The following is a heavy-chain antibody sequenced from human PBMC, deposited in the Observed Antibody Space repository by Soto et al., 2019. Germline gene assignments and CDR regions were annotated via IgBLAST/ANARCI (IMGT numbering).Heavy chain of an antibody. CDR2: IYWDDDK. D-gene: IGHD2-21*02. V-gene: IGHV2-5*02. J-gene: IGHJ6*02. CDR1: GFSLSTGGLG. Sequence: QITLKESGPTLVKPTQTLTLTCTFSGFSLSTGGLGVGWIRQPPGEALEWLALIYWDDDKRDSPSLRSRLTITKDTSKNQVVLIMTNMDPVDTATYYCVHSRCGGDCLRSYSSHYYYGMDVWGQGTTVTVSS. CDR3: VHSRCGGDCLRSYSSHYYYGMDV.